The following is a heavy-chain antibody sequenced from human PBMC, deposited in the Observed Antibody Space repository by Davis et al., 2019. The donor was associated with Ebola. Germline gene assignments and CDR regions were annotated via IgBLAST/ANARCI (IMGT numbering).Heavy chain of an antibody. CDR3: TTVSYYYDRDFNY. Sequence: PGGSLRLSCAASGFTFSNAWTSWVRQAPGKGLEWVGRIKSKTDGGTTDYAAPVKGRFTISRDDSKNTLYLQMNSLKTEDTAVYYCTTVSYYYDRDFNYWGQGTLVTVSS. D-gene: IGHD3-22*01. V-gene: IGHV3-15*01. J-gene: IGHJ4*02. CDR2: IKSKTDGGTT. CDR1: GFTFSNAW.